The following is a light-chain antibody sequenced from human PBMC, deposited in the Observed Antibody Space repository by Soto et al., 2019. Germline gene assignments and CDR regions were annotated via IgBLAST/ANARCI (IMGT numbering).Light chain of an antibody. CDR1: SSDVGGYNY. J-gene: IGLJ2*01. Sequence: QSALTQPASASGSPGQSVTISCTGTSSDVGGYNYVSWYQQHPGKAPKLLIYEVSNRPSGVSNRFSGSKSGNTASLTISGGQAEEEADYYCSSYTSSSALAVFGGGTKVTVL. CDR3: SSYTSSSALAV. V-gene: IGLV2-14*01. CDR2: EVS.